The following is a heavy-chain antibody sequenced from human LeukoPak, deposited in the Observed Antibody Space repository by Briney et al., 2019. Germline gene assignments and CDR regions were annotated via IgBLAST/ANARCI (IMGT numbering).Heavy chain of an antibody. CDR1: GGSINSYY. CDR2: IYTSGSTP. CDR3: ARLDKGIKAAHFDY. D-gene: IGHD6-25*01. V-gene: IGHV4-4*07. Sequence: SETLSLTCTVSGGSINSYYWSWIRQSAGKGLEWIGRIYTSGSTPDYSPSLKSRVTISVDTSKSHFSLKLSSVTAADTAIYYCARLDKGIKAAHFDYWGQGTLVTVSS. J-gene: IGHJ4*02.